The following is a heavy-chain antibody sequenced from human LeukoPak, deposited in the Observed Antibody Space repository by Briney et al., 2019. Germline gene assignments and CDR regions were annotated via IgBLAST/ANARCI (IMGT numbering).Heavy chain of an antibody. D-gene: IGHD6-13*01. J-gene: IGHJ5*02. CDR2: IYYSGST. CDR1: GGSISSHY. CDR3: ARSPVYSSSWYSFDP. Sequence: SETLSLTCTVSGGSISSHYWSWIRQPPGKGLEWIGYIYYSGSTNYNPSLKSRVTISVDTSKNQFSLKLSSVTAADTAVYYCARSPVYSSSWYSFDPWGQGTLVTVSS. V-gene: IGHV4-59*11.